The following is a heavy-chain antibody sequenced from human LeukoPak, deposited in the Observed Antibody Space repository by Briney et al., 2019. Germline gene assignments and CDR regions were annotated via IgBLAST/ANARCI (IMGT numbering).Heavy chain of an antibody. CDR2: IYYSGST. V-gene: IGHV4-39*01. J-gene: IGHJ4*02. CDR1: GGSISSSSYH. Sequence: SETLSLTCTVSGGSISSSSYHWGWIRQPPGKGLEWIGSIYYSGSTYYNPSLKSRVTISVDTSKNQFSLKLSSVTAADTAVYYCASGDTAMGEFDYWGQGTLVTVSS. CDR3: ASGDTAMGEFDY. D-gene: IGHD5-18*01.